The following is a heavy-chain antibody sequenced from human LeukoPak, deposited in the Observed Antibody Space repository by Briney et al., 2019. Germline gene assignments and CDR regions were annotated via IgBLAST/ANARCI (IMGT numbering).Heavy chain of an antibody. D-gene: IGHD5-12*01. J-gene: IGHJ4*02. CDR1: GGSISSSSYY. CDR3: AREWQDVFDY. Sequence: SGTLSLTCTVSGGSISSSSYYWGWLRQPPGKGLEWIGSIYYSVSTNYNPSLKTRVIMSVDKSKNQFSLKLRSVTAADTAVYYCAREWQDVFDYWGQGNLVT. CDR2: IYYSVST. V-gene: IGHV4-39*07.